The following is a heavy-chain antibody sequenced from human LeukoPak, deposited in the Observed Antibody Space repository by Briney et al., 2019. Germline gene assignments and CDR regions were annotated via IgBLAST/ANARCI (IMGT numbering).Heavy chain of an antibody. CDR3: AKDAGGQWLANYFDY. CDR1: GFTFSSYA. V-gene: IGHV3-30*04. CDR2: IPYDGSNK. J-gene: IGHJ4*02. Sequence: GGSLRLSCAASGFTFSSYAMHWVRQAPGKGLEWVAVIPYDGSNKYYADSVKGRFTISRDNSKNTLYLQMNSLRAEDTAVYYCAKDAGGQWLANYFDYWGQGTLVTVSS. D-gene: IGHD6-19*01.